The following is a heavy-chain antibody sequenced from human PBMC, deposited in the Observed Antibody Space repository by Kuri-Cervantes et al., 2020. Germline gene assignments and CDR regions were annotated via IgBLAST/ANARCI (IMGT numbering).Heavy chain of an antibody. V-gene: IGHV3-7*01. Sequence: GESLKISCAASGFTFSSYSMNWVRQAPGKGLEWVANINQDGSETYYVDSVKGRFTISRDNAKNSLFLQVTSLTAEDTAIYYCARAGAINTVDFWGRGTLVTVSS. CDR3: ARAGAINTVDF. D-gene: IGHD5-24*01. CDR2: INQDGSET. CDR1: GFTFSSYS. J-gene: IGHJ4*02.